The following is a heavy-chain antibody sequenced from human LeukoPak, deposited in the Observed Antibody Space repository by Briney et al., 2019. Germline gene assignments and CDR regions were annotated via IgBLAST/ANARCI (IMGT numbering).Heavy chain of an antibody. V-gene: IGHV3-66*01. D-gene: IGHD3-10*01. CDR2: IYRGGST. CDR1: GFTVSSKH. Sequence: PGGSLRLSCAGSGFTVSSKHMSWVRQAPGKGLEWVSVIYRGGSTYYADSVKGRFTISRDNSKNKLYLQMNSLRVEDTAVYYCARGAITMVRGWEFDYWGQGTLVSVSS. J-gene: IGHJ4*02. CDR3: ARGAITMVRGWEFDY.